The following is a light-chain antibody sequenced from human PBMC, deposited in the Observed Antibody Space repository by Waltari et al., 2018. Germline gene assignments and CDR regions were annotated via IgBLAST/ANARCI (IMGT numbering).Light chain of an antibody. CDR2: DVY. CDR3: SSYTDDTTLDGI. V-gene: IGLV2-14*03. Sequence: QSALTQPASVSGSPGQTITIPCTGTTSDVGSYHYVSWYQRHPGKAPTLIIYDVYSRPSGGSSRCSVAKSGNTASLTMSGLQAEDEGDYYCSSYTDDTTLDGIFGGGTKRTVL. J-gene: IGLJ2*01. CDR1: TSDVGSYHY.